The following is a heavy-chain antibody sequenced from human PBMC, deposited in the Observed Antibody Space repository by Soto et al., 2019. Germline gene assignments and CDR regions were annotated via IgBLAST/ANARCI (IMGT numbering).Heavy chain of an antibody. CDR3: ARGHYSAAAPRPYFDY. J-gene: IGHJ4*02. Sequence: KTSETLSLTCAVSGGSISSGGYSWSWIRQPPGKGLEWIGYIYHSGSTYYNPSLKSRVTISVDRSKNQFSLKLSPVTAADTAVYYCARGHYSAAAPRPYFDYWGQGTLVTVSS. CDR2: IYHSGST. CDR1: GGSISSGGYS. V-gene: IGHV4-30-2*01. D-gene: IGHD2-2*01.